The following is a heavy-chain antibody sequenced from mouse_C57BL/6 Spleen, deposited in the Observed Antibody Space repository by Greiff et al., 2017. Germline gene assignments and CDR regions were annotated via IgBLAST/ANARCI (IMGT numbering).Heavy chain of an antibody. CDR3: ARSRGYYGSSSYYYAMDY. V-gene: IGHV1-78*01. CDR1: GYTFTDHT. D-gene: IGHD1-1*01. J-gene: IGHJ4*01. Sequence: QVQLKESDAELVKPGASVKISCKVSGYTFTDHTIHWMKQRPEQGLEWIGYIYPRDGSTKYNEKYKGKATLTADKSSSKAYMQLNSLTSEDSAVYFCARSRGYYGSSSYYYAMDYWGQGTSVTVSS. CDR2: IYPRDGST.